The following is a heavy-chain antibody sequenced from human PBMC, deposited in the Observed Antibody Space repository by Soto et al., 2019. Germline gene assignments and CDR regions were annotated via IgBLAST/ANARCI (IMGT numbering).Heavy chain of an antibody. V-gene: IGHV4-59*01. CDR2: IYYSGST. CDR3: ARDFPMGQNLWSGYSWFDP. D-gene: IGHD3-3*01. J-gene: IGHJ5*02. Sequence: SETLSLTCTVSGGSISSYYWSWIRQPPGKGLEWIGYIYYSGSTNYNPSLKSRVTISVDTSKNQFSLKLSSVTAADTAVYYCARDFPMGQNLWSGYSWFDPWGQGTLVTVSS. CDR1: GGSISSYY.